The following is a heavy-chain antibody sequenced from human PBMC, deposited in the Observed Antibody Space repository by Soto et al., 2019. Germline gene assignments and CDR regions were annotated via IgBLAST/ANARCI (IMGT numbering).Heavy chain of an antibody. CDR1: GYSFTNYG. CDR2: ISAYNGNT. J-gene: IGHJ6*03. Sequence: QDQLVQSGVEVKKPGASVKVSCKASGYSFTNYGITWVRQAPGQGFERMGWISAYNGNTKYAQKLQGGVTMTTDASTSTAYLELRSLTSDDTAVYYCARDRGVAPPVAGNTHYYYYMDVWGKGTTVTVSS. CDR3: ARDRGVAPPVAGNTHYYYYMDV. D-gene: IGHD6-19*01. V-gene: IGHV1-18*01.